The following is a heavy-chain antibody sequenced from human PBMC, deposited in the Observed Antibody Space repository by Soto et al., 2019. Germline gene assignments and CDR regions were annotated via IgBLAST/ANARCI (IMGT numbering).Heavy chain of an antibody. J-gene: IGHJ4*02. D-gene: IGHD1-26*01. CDR3: ARDREIVGAFDY. CDR1: GGSSSSYY. V-gene: IGHV4-4*07. Sequence: SETLSLTCTVSGGSSSSYYWSWIRQPAGKGLEWIGRIYTSGSTNYNPSLKSRVTMSVDTSKNQFSLKLSSVTAADTAVYYCARDREIVGAFDYSGQRTPVLVSA. CDR2: IYTSGST.